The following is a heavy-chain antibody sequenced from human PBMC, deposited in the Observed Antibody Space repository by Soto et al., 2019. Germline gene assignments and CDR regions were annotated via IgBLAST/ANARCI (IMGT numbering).Heavy chain of an antibody. D-gene: IGHD4-4*01. CDR3: VREGFYDNSGNYTQAFCY. CDR2: ISSTRTYI. CDR1: GFNFKSYV. J-gene: IGHJ4*02. Sequence: GGSLRLSCATSGFNFKSYVMHWIRQAPGKGLEWVSSISSTRTYIHYADSVKGRFTISRDNAKNALYLEMNSLRDDDTAIYYCVREGFYDNSGNYTQAFCYWGQGTLVTVSS. V-gene: IGHV3-21*06.